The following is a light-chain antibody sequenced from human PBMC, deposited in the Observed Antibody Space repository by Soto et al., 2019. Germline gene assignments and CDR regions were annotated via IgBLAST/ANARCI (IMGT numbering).Light chain of an antibody. V-gene: IGLV2-23*02. J-gene: IGLJ2*01. CDR3: CSYAGSSTFGVL. CDR1: SKDDGSYNL. CDR2: EDS. Sequence: QSALTQPASVSGSPGQSITISCTGSSKDDGSYNLVSWYQQYSGKAPKLMIFEDSKRPSGVSSRFSGSKSGNSASLTISGLQAEDEAHYYCCSYAGSSTFGVLFGGGTKLTVL.